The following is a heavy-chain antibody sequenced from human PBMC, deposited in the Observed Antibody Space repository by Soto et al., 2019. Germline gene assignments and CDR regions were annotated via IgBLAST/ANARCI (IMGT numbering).Heavy chain of an antibody. CDR1: GYTFTSYG. Sequence: GASVKVSCKASGYTFTSYGISWVRQAPGQGLEWMGWISAYNGNTNYAQKLQGRVTMTTDTSTSTAYMELRSLRSDDTAVYYCARDRLGYCTNGVCSEFDYLGQGTPVTVSS. J-gene: IGHJ4*02. V-gene: IGHV1-18*01. CDR2: ISAYNGNT. D-gene: IGHD2-8*01. CDR3: ARDRLGYCTNGVCSEFDY.